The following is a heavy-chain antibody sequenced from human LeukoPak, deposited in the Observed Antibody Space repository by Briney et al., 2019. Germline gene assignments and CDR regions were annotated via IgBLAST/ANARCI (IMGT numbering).Heavy chain of an antibody. CDR1: GFTFDDYA. CDR3: AKGNRQWLNLNWFDP. D-gene: IGHD6-19*01. V-gene: IGHV3-9*03. CDR2: ISWNSGSI. Sequence: LSLTCAASGFTFDDYAMHWVRQAPGKGLEWVSGISWNSGSIGYADSVKGRFTISRDNAKNSLYLQMNSLRAEDMALYYCAKGNRQWLNLNWFDPWGQGTLVTVSS. J-gene: IGHJ5*02.